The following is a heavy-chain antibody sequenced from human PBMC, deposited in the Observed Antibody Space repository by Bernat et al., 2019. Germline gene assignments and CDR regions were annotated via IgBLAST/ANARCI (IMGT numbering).Heavy chain of an antibody. J-gene: IGHJ4*02. CDR3: VQLWDWGY. V-gene: IGHV3-7*02. D-gene: IGHD3/OR15-3a*01. CDR1: ASTFRDYW. Sequence: VQLVESGGGLVQPGGSLRLSCAASASTFRDYWVDWVRQAPGKGLEWAASIHKDGSVIYYVDSVKGRFTISRDNARNSLYLQMNSLRVEDTAMYYCVQLWDWGYWGQGTLVTVSS. CDR2: IHKDGSVI.